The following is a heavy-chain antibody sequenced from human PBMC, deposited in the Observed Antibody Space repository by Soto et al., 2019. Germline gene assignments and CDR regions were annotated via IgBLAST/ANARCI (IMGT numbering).Heavy chain of an antibody. CDR3: AKAFYAGLLWSAESSDAFAI. Sequence: EVQLLESGGGLVQPGGSLRLSCAASGFTFSNYAMSWVRQAPGKGLEWVADISGSGDTTYHADSVKGRFIISRDNSKNTLSLPMSGLRAADTAIYYCAKAFYAGLLWSAESSDAFAIWGRGTMVTVSS. CDR1: GFTFSNYA. CDR2: ISGSGDTT. V-gene: IGHV3-23*01. D-gene: IGHD3-10*01. J-gene: IGHJ3*02.